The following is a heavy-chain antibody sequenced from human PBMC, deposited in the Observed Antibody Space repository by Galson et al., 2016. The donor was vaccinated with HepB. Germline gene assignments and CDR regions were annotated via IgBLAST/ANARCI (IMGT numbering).Heavy chain of an antibody. J-gene: IGHJ4*02. Sequence: SLRLSCAASGFTFSSYWMVWARQAPGRGLEWVANIDQGGGKTNYADSVKGRFTISRDNTKTSLYLQRNNLRAEDTATYYCTTYRGPTWTFFDYWGKGTLFTVSS. CDR3: TTYRGPTWTFFDY. V-gene: IGHV3-7*01. D-gene: IGHD3/OR15-3a*01. CDR2: IDQGGGKT. CDR1: GFTFSSYW.